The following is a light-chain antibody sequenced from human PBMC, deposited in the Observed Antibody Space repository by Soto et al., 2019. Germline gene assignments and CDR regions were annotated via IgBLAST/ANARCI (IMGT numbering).Light chain of an antibody. CDR2: GAS. J-gene: IGKJ1*01. CDR3: QHYGSSSWT. V-gene: IGKV3-20*01. Sequence: EIVLTQSPGTLSLSPGERATLSCRASQSVSSNYLAWYQQKPGQAPRLLIYGASSRATGMPDRFSGSGSGKDFTLTIRRLEPEDFAVYYCQHYGSSSWTFGQGSKVEIK. CDR1: QSVSSNY.